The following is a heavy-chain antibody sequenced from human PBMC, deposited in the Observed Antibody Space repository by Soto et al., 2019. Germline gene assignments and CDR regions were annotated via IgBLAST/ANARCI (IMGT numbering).Heavy chain of an antibody. CDR3: ATRYCIHTTCYVY. CDR2: IHPNGRT. V-gene: IGHV4-4*02. D-gene: IGHD2-2*01. Sequence: QVQLQESGPGLVEPSGTLSLTCAVSGGSISSDNWWTWVRQPPGEGLGWIGEIHPNGRTNYKPSLKSPITISVDKSENQFSLWLTSVTAADTALYYCATRYCIHTTCYVYWGQGTLVTVSS. CDR1: GGSISSDNW. J-gene: IGHJ4*02.